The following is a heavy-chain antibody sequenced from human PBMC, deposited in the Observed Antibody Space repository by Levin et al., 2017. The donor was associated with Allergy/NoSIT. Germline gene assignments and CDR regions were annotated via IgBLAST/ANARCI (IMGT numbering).Heavy chain of an antibody. CDR2: ISSKAYGGAP. CDR1: GFSFGDYA. Sequence: GESLKISCTTSGFSFGDYAMIWFRQAPGKGLEWVGLISSKAYGGAPEYAASVKGRFTISRDDSKRVAYLQMNSLRIEDTAIYYCSRNPRNDYGLPFDYWGQGTLVTVSS. V-gene: IGHV3-49*03. J-gene: IGHJ4*02. CDR3: SRNPRNDYGLPFDY. D-gene: IGHD1-1*01.